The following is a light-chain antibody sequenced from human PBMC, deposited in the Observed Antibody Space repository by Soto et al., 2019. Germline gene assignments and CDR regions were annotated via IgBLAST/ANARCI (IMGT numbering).Light chain of an antibody. CDR2: DVN. V-gene: IGLV2-11*01. CDR1: SSDVGGYNY. CDR3: CSYAGSNTWM. Sequence: QSVLTQPRSVSGSPGQSVTISCTGTSSDVGGYNYVSWYQQYPGKAPKLMIFDVNRRPSGVPDRFSGSKSADTASLTISGLQAEDEADYYCCSYAGSNTWMFGGGTKLTVL. J-gene: IGLJ3*02.